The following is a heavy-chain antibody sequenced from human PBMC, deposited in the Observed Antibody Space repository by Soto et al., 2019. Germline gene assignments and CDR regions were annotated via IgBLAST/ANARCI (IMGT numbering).Heavy chain of an antibody. CDR1: GGSFSGYY. J-gene: IGHJ6*02. CDR2: INHSGST. Sequence: SETLSLTCAVYGGSFSGYYWSWIRQPPGKGLEWIGEINHSGSTNYNPSLKSRDTISVDTSKNQFSLKLSSVTAADTAVYYCARGLRGPHYYYYGMDVWGQGTTVTVSS. V-gene: IGHV4-34*01. CDR3: ARGLRGPHYYYYGMDV.